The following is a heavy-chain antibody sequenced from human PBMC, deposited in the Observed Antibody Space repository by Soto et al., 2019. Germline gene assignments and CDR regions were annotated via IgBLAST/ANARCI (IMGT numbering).Heavy chain of an antibody. CDR1: GGSFSGYY. V-gene: IGHV4-34*01. CDR2: INHSGST. D-gene: IGHD3-10*01. CDR3: ARVRIGGGYYYYYGMDV. Sequence: QVQLQQWGAGLLKPSETLSLTCAVYGGSFSGYYWSWIRQPPGKGLEWIGEINHSGSTNYNPSLMSRVTISVDTSKNQFSLKLSSVTAADTAVYYCARVRIGGGYYYYYGMDVWGQGTTVTVSS. J-gene: IGHJ6*02.